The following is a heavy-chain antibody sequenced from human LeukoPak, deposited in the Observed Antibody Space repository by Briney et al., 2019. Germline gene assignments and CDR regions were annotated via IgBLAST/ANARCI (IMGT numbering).Heavy chain of an antibody. CDR1: GYTLTELS. CDR3: ATDVLSGYYSQD. Sequence: ASVKVSCKVSGYTLTELSMHWVRQAPGKGLEWMGGFDPEDGETIYAQKFQGRVTMTEDTSTDTAYMELSSLRSEDTAVYYCATDVLSGYYSQDWGQGTLVTVPS. CDR2: FDPEDGET. V-gene: IGHV1-24*01. D-gene: IGHD3-3*01. J-gene: IGHJ4*02.